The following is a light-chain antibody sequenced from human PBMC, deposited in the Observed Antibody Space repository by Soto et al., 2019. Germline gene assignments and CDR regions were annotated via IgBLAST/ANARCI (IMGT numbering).Light chain of an antibody. V-gene: IGLV2-14*01. CDR3: SSYTSINKV. CDR2: EIS. J-gene: IGLJ2*01. CDR1: SSDVGGYDY. Sequence: QSVLTQPASVSGSPGQSITISCTGTSSDVGGYDYVSWYQQYPGKAPRLMIYEISKRPSGVSDRFSGSKTGKTASLTISGLQAEDVADYYCSSYTSINKVFGGGTKLTVL.